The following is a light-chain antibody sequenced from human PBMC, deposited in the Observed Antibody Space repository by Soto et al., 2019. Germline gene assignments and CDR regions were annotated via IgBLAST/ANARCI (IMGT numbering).Light chain of an antibody. CDR2: AAS. CDR1: QGISSC. Sequence: DIQMTQSPSSVSASVGDRVTITCRASQGISSCLAWYQQKPGKAPKLLIYAASSLQSGVPSRFSGSGSGTDFTLTISSLQPEDFATYYCQQANSFPSITFGHGTRLEIK. J-gene: IGKJ5*01. CDR3: QQANSFPSIT. V-gene: IGKV1D-12*01.